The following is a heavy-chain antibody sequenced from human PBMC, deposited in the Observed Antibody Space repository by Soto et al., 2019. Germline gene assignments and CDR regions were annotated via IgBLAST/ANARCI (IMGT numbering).Heavy chain of an antibody. CDR1: GFTFSNAW. D-gene: IGHD6-19*01. CDR2: IKSKTDGGTT. J-gene: IGHJ4*02. V-gene: IGHV3-15*01. Sequence: GGSLRLSCAASGFTFSNAWMSWVRQAPGKGLEWVGRIKSKTDGGTTDYAAPVKGRFTISRDDSKNTLYLQMNSLKTEDTAVYYCTTDRTEQWLDFDYWGQGTLVTVSS. CDR3: TTDRTEQWLDFDY.